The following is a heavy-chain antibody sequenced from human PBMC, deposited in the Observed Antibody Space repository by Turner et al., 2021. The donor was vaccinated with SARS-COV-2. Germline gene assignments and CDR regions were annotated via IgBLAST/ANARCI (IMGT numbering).Heavy chain of an antibody. CDR3: ARADCVMILVVITHFDY. CDR2: IRGSGGTT. Sequence: EVQLLVSGGGLVHPGGSLRLSCDASGFTFSSYAMSWVRQAPGKGVEGVSGIRGSGGTTYYADTVKVRCTISSDNSTYTPYLQLNSLSAADTDVYYCARADCVMILVVITHFDYWGQGTLVTVSS. V-gene: IGHV3-23*01. CDR1: GFTFSSYA. D-gene: IGHD3-22*01. J-gene: IGHJ4*02.